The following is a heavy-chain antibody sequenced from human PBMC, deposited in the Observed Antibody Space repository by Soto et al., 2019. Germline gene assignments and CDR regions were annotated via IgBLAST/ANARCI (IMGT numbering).Heavy chain of an antibody. CDR3: AKYGCSSTACQCDY. D-gene: IGHD2-2*01. V-gene: IGHV3-23*01. CDR2: ISGSGAYT. J-gene: IGHJ4*02. CDR1: GFTFSSYA. Sequence: GGSLRLSCAASGFTFSSYAMTWVRQAPGKGLEWVSAISGSGAYTYYANSVKGRFTISRDNSKNTLYLQLNSLRAEDTAVYYCAKYGCSSTACQCDYWGQGTRVTVSS.